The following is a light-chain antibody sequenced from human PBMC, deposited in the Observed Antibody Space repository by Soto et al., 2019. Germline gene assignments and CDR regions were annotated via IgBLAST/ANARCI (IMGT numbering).Light chain of an antibody. J-gene: IGKJ5*01. Sequence: EIVMTQSPATLSVSPGERAILSCRASQSVSTDLGWYQQKPGQAPRLLIFGASTRATGIQARFSGSGSGTEFTLTISSLQSEDSAVYYCQQYNNWPPLTFGQGTRLEIK. CDR1: QSVSTD. V-gene: IGKV3-15*01. CDR2: GAS. CDR3: QQYNNWPPLT.